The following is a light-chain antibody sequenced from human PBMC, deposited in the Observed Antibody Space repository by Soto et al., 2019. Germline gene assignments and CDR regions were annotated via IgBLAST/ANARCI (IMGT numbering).Light chain of an antibody. CDR1: QSVTSKY. CDR3: QQYGSSGT. V-gene: IGKV3-20*01. J-gene: IGKJ1*01. CDR2: GAS. Sequence: EVVMTPSPATLSVSPGERATLSCRASQSVTSKYLAWYQQKPGQAPRLLIYGASNRATGIPDRFSSSGSGTDFTLTISRLEHEEFAVYYCQQYGSSGTFGQGTKVDI.